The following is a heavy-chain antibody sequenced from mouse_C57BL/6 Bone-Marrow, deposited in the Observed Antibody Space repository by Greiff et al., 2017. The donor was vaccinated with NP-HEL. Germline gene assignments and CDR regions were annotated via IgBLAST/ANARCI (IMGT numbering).Heavy chain of an antibody. Sequence: EVKLMESGGGLVKPGGSLKLSCAASGFKFSDYGMQWVRQDPEKGLDGGADISSGSSTNYYADTVKGRFTISRDNAKNTLFLQMTSLRSEDTAMYYCARNGELGPFAYWGQGTLVTVSA. CDR2: ISSGSSTN. CDR3: ARNGELGPFAY. D-gene: IGHD4-1*01. V-gene: IGHV5-17*01. CDR1: GFKFSDYG. J-gene: IGHJ3*01.